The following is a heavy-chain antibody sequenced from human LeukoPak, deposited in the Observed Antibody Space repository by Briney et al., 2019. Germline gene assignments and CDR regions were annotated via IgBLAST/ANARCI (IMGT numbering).Heavy chain of an antibody. CDR2: INPNSGGT. V-gene: IGHV1-2*02. CDR3: AKYYYDSYEGYYFDY. J-gene: IGHJ4*02. Sequence: ASVKVSCKASGYTFTGSYMHWVRQAPGQGLEWMGWINPNSGGTNYAQIFQGRVTMTRDTSISTAYMELSSLKSDDTAVYYCAKYYYDSYEGYYFDYWGQGTLVTVSS. CDR1: GYTFTGSY. D-gene: IGHD3-22*01.